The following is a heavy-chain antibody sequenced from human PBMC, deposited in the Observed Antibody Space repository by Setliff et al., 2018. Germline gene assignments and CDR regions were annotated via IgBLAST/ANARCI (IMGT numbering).Heavy chain of an antibody. V-gene: IGHV4-39*07. J-gene: IGHJ6*02. Sequence: SETLSLTCSVSGDSISTSSYYWGWIRQPPGKGLEWIGSIYYRGSTYHNPSLKSRVTVSVDTSKNQFSLKLSSVTAADTAVYYCARSRYGSPHDYSAMDDWGQGTMVTVSS. CDR3: ARSRYGSPHDYSAMDD. CDR2: IYYRGST. CDR1: GDSISTSSYY. D-gene: IGHD3-16*02.